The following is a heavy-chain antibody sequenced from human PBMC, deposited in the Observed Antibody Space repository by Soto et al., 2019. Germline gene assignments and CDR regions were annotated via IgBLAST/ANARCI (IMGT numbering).Heavy chain of an antibody. CDR1: GHSFTSYW. Sequence: LGESLKISCKGSGHSFTSYWIGWVRQMPGKGLEWMGIIYPGDSDTRYSPSFQGQVTISADKSISTAYLQWSSLKASDTAMYYCVRTLIVATMYWFDPWGQRTLVTVSS. CDR3: VRTLIVATMYWFDP. J-gene: IGHJ5*02. D-gene: IGHD5-12*01. CDR2: IYPGDSDT. V-gene: IGHV5-51*01.